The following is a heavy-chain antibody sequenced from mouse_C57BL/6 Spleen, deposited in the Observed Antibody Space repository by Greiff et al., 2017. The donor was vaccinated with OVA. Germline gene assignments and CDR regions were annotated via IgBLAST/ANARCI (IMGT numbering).Heavy chain of an antibody. D-gene: IGHD1-1*01. Sequence: VHLVESGPGLVAPSQSLSITCTVSGFSLTSYAISWVRQPPGKGLEWLGVIWTGGGTNYNSALKSRLSISKDNSKSQVFLKMNSLQTDDTARYYCAREGNYYGSSYWYFDVWGTGTTVTVSS. CDR2: IWTGGGT. CDR3: AREGNYYGSSYWYFDV. CDR1: GFSLTSYA. J-gene: IGHJ1*03. V-gene: IGHV2-9-1*01.